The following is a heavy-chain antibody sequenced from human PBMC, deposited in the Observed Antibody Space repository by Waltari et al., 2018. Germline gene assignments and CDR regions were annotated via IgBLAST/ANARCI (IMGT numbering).Heavy chain of an antibody. V-gene: IGHV3-23*01. CDR1: GFTFRSYA. J-gene: IGHJ4*02. CDR3: AKDVGYCSGGSCYYFDY. D-gene: IGHD2-15*01. CDR2: ISGSGGST. Sequence: EVQLLESGGGLVQPGGSLRLSCAASGFTFRSYAMSWVRQAPGKGLEWVSAISGSGGSTYYADSVKGRFTISRDNSKNTLYLQMNSLRAEDTAVYYCAKDVGYCSGGSCYYFDYWGQGTLVTVSS.